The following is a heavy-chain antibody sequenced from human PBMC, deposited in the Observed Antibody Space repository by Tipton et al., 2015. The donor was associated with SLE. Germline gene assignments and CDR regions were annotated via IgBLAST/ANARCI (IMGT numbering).Heavy chain of an antibody. CDR1: GYIFTSYG. CDR3: ARGRGITMIQGLGY. CDR2: ISAYNGNT. V-gene: IGHV1-18*01. D-gene: IGHD3-10*01. Sequence: QLVQSGAEVKKPGASVKVSCKTSGYIFTSYGISWVRQAPGQGLEWMGWISAYNGNTNYAQKFQGRLTMTTDTSTSTAYMGLRSLRSDDTAVYYCARGRGITMIQGLGYWGQGTLVTVSS. J-gene: IGHJ4*02.